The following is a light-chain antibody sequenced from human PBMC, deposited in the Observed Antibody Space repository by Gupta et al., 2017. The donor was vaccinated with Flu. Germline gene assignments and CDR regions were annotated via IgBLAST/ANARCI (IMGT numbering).Light chain of an antibody. Sequence: QSALPQPASVSGSPGQSVTISCTGTSSDVGGYNYVSWYQQHPGKAPKLMIYDVSKRPAGVASRFSASKAGNTASLTISGLQAEDDADYYCSSYTSSSTRVFGGGTKLTVL. V-gene: IGLV2-14*01. CDR1: SSDVGGYNY. CDR3: SSYTSSSTRV. J-gene: IGLJ3*02. CDR2: DVS.